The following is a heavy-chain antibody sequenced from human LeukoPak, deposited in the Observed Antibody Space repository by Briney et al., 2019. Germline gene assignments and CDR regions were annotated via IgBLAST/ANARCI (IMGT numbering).Heavy chain of an antibody. CDR2: IYYSGST. V-gene: IGHV4-39*07. CDR1: GGSISSSSYY. D-gene: IGHD1-26*01. Sequence: PSETLSLTCTVSGGSISSSSYYWGWIRQPPGKGLEWIGSIYYSGSTYYNPSLKSRVTISVDTSKNQFSLKLSSVTAADTAVYYCASSGMDYWGQGTLVTVSS. J-gene: IGHJ4*02. CDR3: ASSGMDY.